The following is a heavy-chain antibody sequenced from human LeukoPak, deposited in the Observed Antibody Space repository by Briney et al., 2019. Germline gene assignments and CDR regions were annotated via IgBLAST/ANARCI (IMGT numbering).Heavy chain of an antibody. D-gene: IGHD1-26*01. CDR3: ARDPAGGARGSYGFDY. V-gene: IGHV4-30-4*08. CDR1: GDSISSSDYY. Sequence: SETLSLTCTVSGDSISSSDYYWSWIRQPPGKGLEWIGYIYYSGSTYYNPSLKSRVTISVDTSKNQFSLKLSSVTAADTAVYYCARDPAGGARGSYGFDYWGQGTLVTVSS. J-gene: IGHJ4*02. CDR2: IYYSGST.